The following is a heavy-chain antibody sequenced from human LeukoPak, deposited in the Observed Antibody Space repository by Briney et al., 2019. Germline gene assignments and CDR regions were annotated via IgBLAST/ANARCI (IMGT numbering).Heavy chain of an antibody. D-gene: IGHD4/OR15-4a*01. CDR1: GFTFSSYG. CDR2: IWYDGSNK. J-gene: IGHJ4*02. Sequence: GGSLRLSCAASGFTFSSYGMHWVRQAPGKGLEWVAVIWYDGSNKYYADSVKGRFTISRDNSRNTLYLQMHSLRADDTAVYYCAKGLSLTSMGIDYWGQGTLVTVSS. CDR3: AKGLSLTSMGIDY. V-gene: IGHV3-33*06.